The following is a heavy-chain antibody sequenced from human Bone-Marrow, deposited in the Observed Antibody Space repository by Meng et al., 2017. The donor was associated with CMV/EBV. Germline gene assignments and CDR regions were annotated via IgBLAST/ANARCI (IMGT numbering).Heavy chain of an antibody. CDR1: GYSISGGYY. CDR2: IYHSGST. V-gene: IGHV4-38-2*02. CDR3: ARGGNVYGTRSVTTYYYYGMDV. Sequence: GSLRLSCTVSGYSISGGYYWGWIRQPPGKGLEWIGSIYHSGSTYYNPSLKSRVTISVDTSKNQFSLKLSSVTAADTAVYYCARGGNVYGTRSVTTYYYYGMDVWGQGTTVTVSS. J-gene: IGHJ6*02. D-gene: IGHD4-11*01.